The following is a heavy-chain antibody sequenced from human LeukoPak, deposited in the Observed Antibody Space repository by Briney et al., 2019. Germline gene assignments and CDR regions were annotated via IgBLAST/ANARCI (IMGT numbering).Heavy chain of an antibody. CDR2: ISWNSGSI. CDR3: AKDKGRWLQLYYFDY. J-gene: IGHJ4*02. V-gene: IGHV3-9*03. CDR1: GFTFDDYA. Sequence: GRSLRLSCAASGFTFDDYAMHWVRQAPGKGLEWVSGISWNSGSIGYADSVKGRFTISRDNAKNSPYLQMNGLRAEDMALYYCAKDKGRWLQLYYFDYWGQGTLVTVSS. D-gene: IGHD5-24*01.